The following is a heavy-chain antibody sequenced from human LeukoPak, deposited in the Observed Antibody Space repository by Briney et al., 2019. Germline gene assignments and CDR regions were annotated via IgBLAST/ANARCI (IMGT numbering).Heavy chain of an antibody. CDR2: IRYDGSNK. CDR3: ASGYCSSTSCYAGPFDY. V-gene: IGHV3-30*02. J-gene: IGHJ4*02. Sequence: GGSLRLSCAASGFTFSSYGMHWVRQAPGKGLEWVAFIRYDGSNKYYADSVKGRFTISRDNSKNTLFLQMNSLRAEDTAVYYCASGYCSSTSCYAGPFDYWGQGTLVTVSS. D-gene: IGHD2-2*01. CDR1: GFTFSSYG.